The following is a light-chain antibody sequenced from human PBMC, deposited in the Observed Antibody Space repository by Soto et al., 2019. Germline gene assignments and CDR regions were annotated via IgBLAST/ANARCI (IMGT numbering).Light chain of an antibody. CDR2: DAS. Sequence: EVVMTQSPATLSVSPGERATLSCRASQSVTSNYLAWYQQKPGQAPRLLIYDASNRATGIPDRFSGGGSGTDFTLTISSLEPEDFAVYYCQQRSNLPPTFGQGTRLEIK. V-gene: IGKV3D-20*02. CDR3: QQRSNLPPT. CDR1: QSVTSNY. J-gene: IGKJ5*01.